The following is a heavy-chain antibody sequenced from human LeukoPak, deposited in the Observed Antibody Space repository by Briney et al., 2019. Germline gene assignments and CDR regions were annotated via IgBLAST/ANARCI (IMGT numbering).Heavy chain of an antibody. J-gene: IGHJ4*02. CDR3: ARHSGYDPGASDY. D-gene: IGHD5-12*01. CDR2: IYYSGST. CDR1: GGSISSYY. Sequence: PSETLSLTCTVSGGSISSYYWSWIRQPPGKGLEWIGYIYYSGSTNYNPSLKSRVTISVDTSKNQFSLKLSSVTAADTAVYYCARHSGYDPGASDYWGQGTLVTVSS. V-gene: IGHV4-59*08.